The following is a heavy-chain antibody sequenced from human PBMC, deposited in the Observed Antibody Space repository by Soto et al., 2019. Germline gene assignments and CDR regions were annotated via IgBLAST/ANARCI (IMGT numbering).Heavy chain of an antibody. D-gene: IGHD3-3*01. V-gene: IGHV5-10-1*01. CDR3: ARRGYDFWSGLDD. CDR1: GYNFTSYW. Sequence: PGESLKISCKGSGYNFTSYWIIWVRQMPGKGLEWMGNIDPTDSFTNYSPSFQGHVTISTDKSMSTAYLQWGTLKASDTAMYYCARRGYDFWSGLDDWGQGTTVTVSS. J-gene: IGHJ6*02. CDR2: IDPTDSFT.